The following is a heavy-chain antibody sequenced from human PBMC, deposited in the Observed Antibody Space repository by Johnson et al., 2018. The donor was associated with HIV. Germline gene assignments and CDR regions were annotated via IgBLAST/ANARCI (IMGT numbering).Heavy chain of an antibody. V-gene: IGHV3-66*02. Sequence: VQLVESGGGVVQPGGSLRLSCAASGFTVSSNYMSWVRQAPGKGLEWVSVIYSGGSTYYADSVKGQFTISRDNSKNTLYLQMNSLRAEDTAVYYCAKEDYYGSGSYDAVDIWGQGTMVTVSS. D-gene: IGHD3-10*01. CDR1: GFTVSSNY. CDR2: IYSGGST. J-gene: IGHJ3*02. CDR3: AKEDYYGSGSYDAVDI.